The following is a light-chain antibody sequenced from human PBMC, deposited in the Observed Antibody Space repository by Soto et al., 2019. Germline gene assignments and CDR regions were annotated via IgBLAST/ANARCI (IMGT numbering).Light chain of an antibody. V-gene: IGKV3-20*01. CDR1: QSVSSSY. Sequence: EIVLTQSPGTLSLSPGERATLSCRASQSVSSSYLAWFQQRPGQAPRLLTYGVSSRATGIPDRFSGSGSGTDFTLTVSRLEPEDVAVYYCQQYGSSPHTFGQGTKLEIK. CDR2: GVS. J-gene: IGKJ2*01. CDR3: QQYGSSPHT.